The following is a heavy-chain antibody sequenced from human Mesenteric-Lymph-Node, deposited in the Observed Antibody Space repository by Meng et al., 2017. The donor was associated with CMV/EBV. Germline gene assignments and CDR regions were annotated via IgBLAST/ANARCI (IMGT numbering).Heavy chain of an antibody. D-gene: IGHD6-6*01. J-gene: IGHJ6*02. CDR2: ISSSSSYI. V-gene: IGHV3-21*01. CDR3: ARGGIAARGYGMDV. Sequence: ESLKISCAASGFTFSSYSMNWVRQAPGKGLEWVSSISSSSSYIYYADSVKGRFTISRDNAKNSLYLQMNSLRAGDTAVYYCARGGIAARGYGMDVWGQGTTVTVSS. CDR1: GFTFSSYS.